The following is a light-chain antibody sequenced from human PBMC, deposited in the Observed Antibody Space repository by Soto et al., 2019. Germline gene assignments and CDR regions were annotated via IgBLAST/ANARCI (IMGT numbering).Light chain of an antibody. Sequence: DIQMTQSPSTLSASVRDRVTITCRASQTISSWLAWFQQRPGRAPKLLIYKASSLESEVPARFSGSGSGTEFTLTISSLQPDDFATYYCQQYNSYPITFGQGTRLEIK. CDR1: QTISSW. V-gene: IGKV1-5*03. CDR3: QQYNSYPIT. J-gene: IGKJ5*01. CDR2: KAS.